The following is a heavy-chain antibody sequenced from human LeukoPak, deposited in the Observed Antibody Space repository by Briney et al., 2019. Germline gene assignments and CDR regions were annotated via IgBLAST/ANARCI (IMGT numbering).Heavy chain of an antibody. CDR1: GYSFTNYW. Sequence: GESLKIPCKGSGYSFTNYWIGWVRQMPGKGLEWMGIIYPGDSDTRYSPSFQGQVTISADKSISTAYLQWSSLKASDTAMYYCALGVVVTAIPNLDAFDIWGQGTMVTVSS. CDR3: ALGVVVTAIPNLDAFDI. CDR2: IYPGDSDT. D-gene: IGHD2-21*02. J-gene: IGHJ3*02. V-gene: IGHV5-51*01.